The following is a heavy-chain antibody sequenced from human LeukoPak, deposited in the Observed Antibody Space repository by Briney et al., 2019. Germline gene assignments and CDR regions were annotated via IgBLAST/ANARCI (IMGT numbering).Heavy chain of an antibody. D-gene: IGHD3-10*01. Sequence: SVKVSCKASGGTFSSYAISWVRQAPGQGLEWMGGIIPIFGTANYAQKFQGRVTTTADESTSTAYMELSSLRSEDTAVYYCARVPHYYGSGSPPRFDPWGQGTLVTVSS. CDR1: GGTFSSYA. CDR3: ARVPHYYGSGSPPRFDP. V-gene: IGHV1-69*13. CDR2: IIPIFGTA. J-gene: IGHJ5*02.